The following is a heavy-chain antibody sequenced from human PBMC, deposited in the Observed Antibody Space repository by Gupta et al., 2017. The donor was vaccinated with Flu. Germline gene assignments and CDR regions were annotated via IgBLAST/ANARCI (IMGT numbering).Heavy chain of an antibody. V-gene: IGHV3-64D*06. D-gene: IGHD1-26*01. J-gene: IGHJ3*02. CDR3: VKDPSIVGATGEYDAFDI. CDR2: ISSNGGST. CDR1: GFTFSSYA. Sequence: EVQLVESGGGLVQPGGSLRLSCSASGFTFSSYAMHWVRQAPGKGLEYVSAISSNGGSTYYADSVKGRFTISRDNSKNTLYLQMSSLRAEDTAVYYCVKDPSIVGATGEYDAFDIWGQGTMVTVSS.